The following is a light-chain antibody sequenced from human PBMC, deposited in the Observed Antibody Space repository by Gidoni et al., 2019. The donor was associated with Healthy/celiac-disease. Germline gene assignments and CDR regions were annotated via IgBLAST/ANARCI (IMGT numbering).Light chain of an antibody. Sequence: DIQLTQSPSFLSASVGDRVTITCRASQGISSYLAWYQQKPGKAHKLLIYAASTLHSGVPSRLSGSGSWTEFTLTISSLQPEDFATYYCQQLNSYPNTFGQGTRLEIK. CDR3: QQLNSYPNT. J-gene: IGKJ5*01. CDR2: AAS. V-gene: IGKV1-9*01. CDR1: QGISSY.